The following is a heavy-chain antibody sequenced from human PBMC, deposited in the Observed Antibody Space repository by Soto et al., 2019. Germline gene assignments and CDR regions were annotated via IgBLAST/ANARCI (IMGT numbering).Heavy chain of an antibody. D-gene: IGHD3-22*01. V-gene: IGHV1-69*01. CDR3: AIGRGFELTFDSSGYRHDAFDI. J-gene: IGHJ3*02. CDR2: IIPIFGTA. CDR1: GGTFSSYA. Sequence: QVQLVQSGAEVKKPGSSLKVSCKASGGTFSSYAISCVRQAPVQGLEWMGGIIPIFGTANYAQKFQGRVTIPADESPGTAYMELSSLRSEDTAVYYCAIGRGFELTFDSSGYRHDAFDIWGQGTMVTVSS.